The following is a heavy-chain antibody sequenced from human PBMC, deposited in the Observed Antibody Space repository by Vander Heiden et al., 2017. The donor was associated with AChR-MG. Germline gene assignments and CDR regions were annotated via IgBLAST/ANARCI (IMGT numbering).Heavy chain of an antibody. J-gene: IGHJ4*02. CDR2: ISGSGGRT. CDR1: GIIFSCFA. Sequence: DVQPLESGGVWAQPGGSLSLSCAACGIIFSCFAVSWARRALGKGLDWFSAISGSGGRTYCADSVRGRFTISRDNSKKTLYQQMSSLRAEDTAVYYCAKAEGMVATLWDLYYFDYWGQVTLVAVSS. V-gene: IGHV3-23*01. CDR3: AKAEGMVATLWDLYYFDY. D-gene: IGHD5-12*01.